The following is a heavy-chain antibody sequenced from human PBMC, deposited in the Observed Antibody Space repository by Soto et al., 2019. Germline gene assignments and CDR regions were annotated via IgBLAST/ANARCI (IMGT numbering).Heavy chain of an antibody. J-gene: IGHJ4*02. CDR2: ISSSGSTI. V-gene: IGHV3-11*01. CDR3: ARTSIYSNYGLVDY. D-gene: IGHD4-4*01. CDR1: GFTFSDYY. Sequence: GGSLRLSCAASGFTFSDYYMSWIRQAPGKGLEWVSYISSSGSTIYYADSVKGRFTISRDNAKNTLYLQMNSLRADDTAVYYCARTSIYSNYGLVDYWGQGTLVTVSS.